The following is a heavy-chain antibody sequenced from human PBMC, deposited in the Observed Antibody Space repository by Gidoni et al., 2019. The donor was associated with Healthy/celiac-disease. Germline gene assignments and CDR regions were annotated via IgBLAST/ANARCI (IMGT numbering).Heavy chain of an antibody. Sequence: EVQLVEYGGGLVQPGRALRLSCTASGFTFGDYAMSWFRQAPGKGLEWLGFIRSKAYGGTTEYAASVKGRFTISRDDSKSIAYLQMNSLKTEDTAVYYCTRDLDILTGPGTYYFDYWGQGTLVTVSS. CDR1: GFTFGDYA. D-gene: IGHD3-9*01. J-gene: IGHJ4*02. CDR3: TRDLDILTGPGTYYFDY. CDR2: IRSKAYGGTT. V-gene: IGHV3-49*03.